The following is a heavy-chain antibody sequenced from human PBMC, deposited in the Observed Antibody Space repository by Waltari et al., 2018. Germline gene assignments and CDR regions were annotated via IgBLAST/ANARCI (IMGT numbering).Heavy chain of an antibody. CDR2: IYHSGST. Sequence: QVQLQESGPGLVKPSETLSLTCAVSGYSISSGYYWGWIRQPPGKGLEWIGSIYHSGSTYYNPSLKSRVTISVDTSKNQFSLKLSSVTVADTAVYYCARHYYDSSGYYYPFDYWGQGTLVTVSS. V-gene: IGHV4-38-2*01. CDR1: GYSISSGYY. CDR3: ARHYYDSSGYYYPFDY. J-gene: IGHJ4*02. D-gene: IGHD3-22*01.